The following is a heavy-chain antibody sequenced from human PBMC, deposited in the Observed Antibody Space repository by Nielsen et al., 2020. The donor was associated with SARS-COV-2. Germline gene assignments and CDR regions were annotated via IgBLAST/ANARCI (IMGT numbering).Heavy chain of an antibody. CDR2: IWYDGSNK. J-gene: IGHJ5*02. D-gene: IGHD3-10*01. V-gene: IGHV3-33*01. CDR1: GFTFSSYG. CDR3: ARGQVLLWFGSGGLFDP. Sequence: GEFLKISCAASGFTFSSYGMHWVRQAPGKGLEWVAVIWYDGSNKYYADSVKGRFTISRDNSKNTLYLQMNSLRAEDTAVYYCARGQVLLWFGSGGLFDPWGQGTLVTVSS.